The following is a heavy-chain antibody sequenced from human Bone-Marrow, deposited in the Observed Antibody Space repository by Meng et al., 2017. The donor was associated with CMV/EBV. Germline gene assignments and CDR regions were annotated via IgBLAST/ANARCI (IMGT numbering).Heavy chain of an antibody. Sequence: ASVKVSCKASGYIFTDYYMHWVRQAPGQGLEWMGRINPNIGGTKFSQNFQGRVTMTRDMSVSTAYMELSRLKSDDTALYYCARVRTRTIFGVVDYYFDYWGQGTLVTVSS. J-gene: IGHJ4*02. CDR1: GYIFTDYY. CDR3: ARVRTRTIFGVVDYYFDY. CDR2: INPNIGGT. D-gene: IGHD3-3*01. V-gene: IGHV1-2*06.